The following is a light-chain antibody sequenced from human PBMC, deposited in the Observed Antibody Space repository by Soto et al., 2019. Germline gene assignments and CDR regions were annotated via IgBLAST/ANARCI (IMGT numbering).Light chain of an antibody. CDR2: ATR. CDR1: STDVGNYNL. CDR3: CSYAVTSRV. J-gene: IGLJ3*02. V-gene: IGLV2-23*01. Sequence: QSVLTQPASVSGSPGQSITISCTGTSTDVGNYNLVSWYQQHPGKAPKLIIYATRKRPSGVSDRYSGSKSGNTASLTISGLQAEDEANYYCCSYAVTSRVFGGGTKVTVL.